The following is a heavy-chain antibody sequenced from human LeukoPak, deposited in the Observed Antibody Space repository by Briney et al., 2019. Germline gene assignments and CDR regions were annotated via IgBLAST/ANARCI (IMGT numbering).Heavy chain of an antibody. Sequence: SETLSLTCAVYGGSFSGYYWSWIRQPPGKGLEWIGEINHSGSTNYNPSLKSRVTISVDTSKNQFSLKLSSVTAADTAVYYCRSGWYRHYYYYMDVWGKGTTVTVSS. CDR2: INHSGST. V-gene: IGHV4-34*01. J-gene: IGHJ6*03. D-gene: IGHD6-13*01. CDR1: GGSFSGYY. CDR3: RSGWYRHYYYYMDV.